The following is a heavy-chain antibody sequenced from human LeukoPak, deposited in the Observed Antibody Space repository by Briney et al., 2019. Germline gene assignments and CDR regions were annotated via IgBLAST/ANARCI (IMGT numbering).Heavy chain of an antibody. CDR2: IYSGGST. J-gene: IGHJ3*02. Sequence: PGGSLRLSCAASGFTVSSNYMSWVRQAPGKGLEWVSVIYSGGSTYYADSVKGRFTISRDNSKNTLYLQMNSLRAEDTAVYYCAREGRYFDWLLDAFYIWGQGTMVTVSS. CDR1: GFTVSSNY. V-gene: IGHV3-66*01. CDR3: AREGRYFDWLLDAFYI. D-gene: IGHD3-9*01.